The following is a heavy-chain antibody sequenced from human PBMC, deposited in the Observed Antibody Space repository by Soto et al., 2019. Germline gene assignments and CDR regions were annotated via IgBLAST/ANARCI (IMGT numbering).Heavy chain of an antibody. CDR1: GGSISSGAYS. Sequence: QLRLQESGSGLVKPAQTLSLICSVSGGSISSGAYSWSWIRQSPGRGLEWIAYIYPSGTTFYNPYRKSRVALSVDKSQKQFSLELTSVTAADTAIYYCARVATSDHFDFWGQGILVTVSS. V-gene: IGHV4-30-2*06. D-gene: IGHD1-26*01. CDR3: ARVATSDHFDF. CDR2: IYPSGTT. J-gene: IGHJ4*02.